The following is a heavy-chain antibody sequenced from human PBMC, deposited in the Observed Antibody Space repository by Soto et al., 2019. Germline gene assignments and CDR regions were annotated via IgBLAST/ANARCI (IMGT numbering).Heavy chain of an antibody. Sequence: GGSHRLSSAASGFNFSSYSMNWVRQAPGKGLEWVSYISSSSSTIYYADSVKGRFTISRDNAKNSLYLQMNSLRAEDTAVYYCARHPERISQIGWFDPWGQGTLVTVSS. J-gene: IGHJ5*02. CDR1: GFNFSSYS. CDR3: ARHPERISQIGWFDP. D-gene: IGHD1-1*01. CDR2: ISSSSSTI. V-gene: IGHV3-48*01.